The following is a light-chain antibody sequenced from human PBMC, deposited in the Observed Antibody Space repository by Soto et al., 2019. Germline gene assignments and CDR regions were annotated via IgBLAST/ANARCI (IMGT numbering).Light chain of an antibody. CDR3: QQYGSPRT. V-gene: IGKV3-20*01. CDR1: QSVWSSL. Sequence: ETVLTQSPGTLSLSPGERATLSCRASQSVWSSLLAWYQHKPGQTPRLLIYGASRRATGIPDRFSGSGSGTDFSLTISRLEPEDFAVYYCQQYGSPRTFGQGTKGEIK. J-gene: IGKJ1*01. CDR2: GAS.